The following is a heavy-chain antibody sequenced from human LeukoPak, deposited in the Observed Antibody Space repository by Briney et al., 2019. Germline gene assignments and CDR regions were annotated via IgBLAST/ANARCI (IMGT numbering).Heavy chain of an antibody. D-gene: IGHD3-16*02. CDR3: AKGVYDYIWGSYRNWFDP. Sequence: GGSLRLSCAASGFTFSSYAMSWVRQAPGKGLEWVSAISGSGGSTYYADSVKGRFTIPRDNSKNTLYLQMNSLRAEDTAVYYCAKGVYDYIWGSYRNWFDPWGQGTLVTVSS. J-gene: IGHJ5*02. CDR2: ISGSGGST. CDR1: GFTFSSYA. V-gene: IGHV3-23*01.